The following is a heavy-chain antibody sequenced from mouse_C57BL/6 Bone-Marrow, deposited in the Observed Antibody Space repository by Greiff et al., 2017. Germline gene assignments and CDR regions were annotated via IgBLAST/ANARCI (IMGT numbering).Heavy chain of an antibody. J-gene: IGHJ4*01. V-gene: IGHV1-55*01. D-gene: IGHD2-3*01. CDR1: GYTFTSYW. CDR3: ARGWRDC. CDR2: IYPGSGST. Sequence: QVQLQQPGAELVKPGASVKLSCKASGYTFTSYWMTWVQQRPGQGLEWIGEIYPGSGSTNYNEKFKSKATLTVDTSYSTAYMQLSSLTSEDSSVYYCARGWRDCWYRGTAVTVS.